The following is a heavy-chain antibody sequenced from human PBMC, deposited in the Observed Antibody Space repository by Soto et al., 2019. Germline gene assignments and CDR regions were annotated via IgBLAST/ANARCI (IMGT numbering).Heavy chain of an antibody. J-gene: IGHJ4*02. V-gene: IGHV1-46*01. CDR3: ARDLAATAY. CDR2: INPLPTSGST. Sequence: ASVKVSCKASGYIFTNYYIHWVRQAPGQGLEWMAIINPLPTSGSTNYAQKFQGRVTVTRDTSTSTVYMELSSLRSEDTAIYYCARDLAATAYWGPGTLVTLSS. D-gene: IGHD2-15*01. CDR1: GYIFTNYY.